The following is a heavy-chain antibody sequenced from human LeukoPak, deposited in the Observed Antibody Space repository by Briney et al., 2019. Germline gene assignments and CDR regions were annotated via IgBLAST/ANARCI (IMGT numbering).Heavy chain of an antibody. D-gene: IGHD4-23*01. Sequence: GGSLRLSCAASGFNFTGYGIHWVRQVPGKGLDWVAVIWYDGKNKHYADSVKGRFTISRDTSKNTVYLRMNSLGAEDTAVYYCARVSESGNSDYWGQGTLVTVSS. V-gene: IGHV3-33*01. CDR2: IWYDGKNK. CDR3: ARVSESGNSDY. CDR1: GFNFTGYG. J-gene: IGHJ4*02.